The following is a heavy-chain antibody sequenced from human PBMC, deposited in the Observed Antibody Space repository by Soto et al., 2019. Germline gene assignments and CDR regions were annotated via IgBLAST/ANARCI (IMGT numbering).Heavy chain of an antibody. J-gene: IGHJ4*02. D-gene: IGHD3-10*01. CDR2: IKQDGSEK. Sequence: GGSLRLSCAASGFTFSSYWMSWVRQAPGKGLEWVANIKQDGSEKYYVDSVKGRFTISRDNAKNSLYLQMNSLRAEDTAVYYCASLTMVRGVIRGLDYWGQGTLVTVSS. CDR1: GFTFSSYW. V-gene: IGHV3-7*05. CDR3: ASLTMVRGVIRGLDY.